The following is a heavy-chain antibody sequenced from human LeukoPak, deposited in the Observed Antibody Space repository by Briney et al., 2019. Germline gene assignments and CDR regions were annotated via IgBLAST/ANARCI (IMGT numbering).Heavy chain of an antibody. CDR1: GFIVGSSH. CDR2: IYSGGST. CDR3: ARGRNYFPIDY. V-gene: IGHV3-53*01. J-gene: IGHJ4*02. Sequence: GGSLRLSCAASGFIVGSSHMTWVRQTPGKGLEWVSVIYSGGSTFYADSVKGRFTISRDNSRNTLSLQMNSLRAEDTAVYYCARGRNYFPIDYWGQGTLVTVSP. D-gene: IGHD2/OR15-2a*01.